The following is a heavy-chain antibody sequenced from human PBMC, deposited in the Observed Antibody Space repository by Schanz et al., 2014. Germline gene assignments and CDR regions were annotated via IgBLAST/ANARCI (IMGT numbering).Heavy chain of an antibody. V-gene: IGHV3-11*05. CDR1: GFTFSDYY. Sequence: VQLVESGGDLVKPGGSLRLSCEASGFTFSDYYMSWIRQAPGKGLEWVSYISSSSSYTNYADSVKGRFTISRDNAKNSLYLQMNSLRVEDTAVYYCARDLISSGWYGWGQGTLXTVSS. CDR3: ARDLISSGWYG. J-gene: IGHJ4*02. D-gene: IGHD6-19*01. CDR2: ISSSSSYT.